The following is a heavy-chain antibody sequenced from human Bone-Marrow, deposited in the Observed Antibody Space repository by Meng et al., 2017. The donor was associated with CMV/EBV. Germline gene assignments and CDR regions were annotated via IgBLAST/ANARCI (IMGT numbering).Heavy chain of an antibody. J-gene: IGHJ3*02. Sequence: SETLSLTCTVSGGSISSSSYYWGWIRQPPGKGLEWIGSIYYSGSTYYNPSLKSRVTISVDTSKNQSSLKLSSVTAADTAVYYCARDGCSSTGCYGAFDIWGQGTMVTVSS. D-gene: IGHD2-2*01. CDR3: ARDGCSSTGCYGAFDI. CDR1: GGSISSSSYY. V-gene: IGHV4-39*07. CDR2: IYYSGST.